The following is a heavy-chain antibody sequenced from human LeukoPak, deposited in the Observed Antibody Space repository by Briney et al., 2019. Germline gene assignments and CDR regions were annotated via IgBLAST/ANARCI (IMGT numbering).Heavy chain of an antibody. Sequence: GECPLIFCYGSGYIFTSYWISWVRQMPGEGRVGMVTINSSDSYTKYTPSFQGHVTISADKSTSTTYLQWSSLNASDTAMYYCARHPSYCSSTSFGFYYYYGMDIWGKGTTVTVSS. J-gene: IGHJ6*04. V-gene: IGHV5-10-1*01. CDR2: INSSDSYT. D-gene: IGHD2-2*01. CDR1: GYIFTSYW. CDR3: ARHPSYCSSTSFGFYYYYGMDI.